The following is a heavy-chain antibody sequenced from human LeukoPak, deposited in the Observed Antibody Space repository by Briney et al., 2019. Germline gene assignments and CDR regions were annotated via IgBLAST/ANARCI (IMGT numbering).Heavy chain of an antibody. CDR2: IWYDGSND. Sequence: GGSLRLSCAASGFTFSGYGMHWVRQAPGKGLEWVAVIWYDGSNDDYADSVKGRFTISRDNSKSTLYLQMNSLRAEDTAVYYCASDLDGDPFDYWGQGTLVTVSS. V-gene: IGHV3-33*01. J-gene: IGHJ4*02. CDR3: ASDLDGDPFDY. CDR1: GFTFSGYG. D-gene: IGHD4-17*01.